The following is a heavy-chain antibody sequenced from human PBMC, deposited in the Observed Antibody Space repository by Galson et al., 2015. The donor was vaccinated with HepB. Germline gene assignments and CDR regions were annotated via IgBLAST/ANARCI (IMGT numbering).Heavy chain of an antibody. D-gene: IGHD1-26*01. J-gene: IGHJ4*02. CDR1: GGTFSSYT. CDR2: IIPILGIA. V-gene: IGHV1-69*02. Sequence: SVKVSCKASGGTFSSYTISWVRQAPGQGLEWMGRIIPILGIANYAQKFQGRVTITADKSTSTAYMELSSLRSDDTAVYYCASYSSGSSTFDYWGQGTLVTVSS. CDR3: ASYSSGSSTFDY.